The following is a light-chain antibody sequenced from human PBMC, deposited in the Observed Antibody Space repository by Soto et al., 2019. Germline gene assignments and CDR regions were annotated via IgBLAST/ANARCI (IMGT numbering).Light chain of an antibody. CDR1: QSISSY. V-gene: IGKV1-39*01. CDR2: AAS. CDR3: QQSYSAPLT. Sequence: DIQMTQSPSSLSASVGDRVTITCLASQSISSYLHWYQQNPGKAPKLLIYAASSLQSGVPSRFSGSGSGTDFTLTISSLQPEDFATYYCQQSYSAPLTFGGGTKVEIK. J-gene: IGKJ4*01.